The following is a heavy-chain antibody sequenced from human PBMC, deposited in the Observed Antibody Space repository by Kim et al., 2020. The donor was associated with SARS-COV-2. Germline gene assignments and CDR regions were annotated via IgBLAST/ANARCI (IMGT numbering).Heavy chain of an antibody. J-gene: IGHJ3*01. V-gene: IGHV3-7*03. CDR1: GFTFSSSC. CDR2: IKEDGRTK. CDR3: ARARALLLGAISGFDL. D-gene: IGHD3-10*01. Sequence: GGSLRLSCAASGFTFSSSCMTWVRQAPGKGLEWVAHIKEDGRTKYYVDSVKGRFTISRDNAQNSLYLQMNSLRTEDTAIYFCARARALLLGAISGFDLW.